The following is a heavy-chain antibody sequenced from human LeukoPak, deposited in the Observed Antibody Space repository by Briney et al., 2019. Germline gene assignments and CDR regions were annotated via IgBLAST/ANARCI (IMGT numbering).Heavy chain of an antibody. CDR1: GGSISSGGYP. CDR2: IYHSGST. CDR3: ASSHDYGDPNWFDP. D-gene: IGHD4-17*01. Sequence: PSETLSLTCAVSGGSISSGGYPWSWIRQPPGKGLEWIGYIYHSGSTYYNPSLKSRVTISVDRSKNQFSLKLSSVTAADTAVYYSASSHDYGDPNWFDPWGQGTLVTVSS. V-gene: IGHV4-30-2*01. J-gene: IGHJ5*02.